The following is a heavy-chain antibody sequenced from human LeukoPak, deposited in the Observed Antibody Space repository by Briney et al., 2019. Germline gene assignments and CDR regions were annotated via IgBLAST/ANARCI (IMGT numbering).Heavy chain of an antibody. J-gene: IGHJ4*02. CDR3: ARLAYCTSTSCYPNY. Sequence: NPSETLSLTCTVSGASISSGTYYWGWIRQPPGKGLEWIASIHYSGSTDYNPSLKSRVTISVDTSENQFSLKLRFVTAADTAVYYCARLAYCTSTSCYPNYWGQGALVTVSS. CDR2: IHYSGST. CDR1: GASISSGTYY. D-gene: IGHD2-2*01. V-gene: IGHV4-39*01.